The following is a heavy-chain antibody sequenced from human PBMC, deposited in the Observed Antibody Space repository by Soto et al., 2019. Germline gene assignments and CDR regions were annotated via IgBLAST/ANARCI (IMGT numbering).Heavy chain of an antibody. CDR2: IIPITDTT. CDR1: GGIFSSYA. D-gene: IGHD6-6*01. J-gene: IGHJ2*01. CDR3: AREYSSSSQYLYFDV. Sequence: QVQLVQSGAEVKKPGSSVKVSCKVSGGIFSSYAIGWVRQAPGQGLEWMAGIIPITDTTNRAQKFQGRVTVTADESTTTVYMELSSLTAEDTAVYYCAREYSSSSQYLYFDVWGRGTLVTVSS. V-gene: IGHV1-69*01.